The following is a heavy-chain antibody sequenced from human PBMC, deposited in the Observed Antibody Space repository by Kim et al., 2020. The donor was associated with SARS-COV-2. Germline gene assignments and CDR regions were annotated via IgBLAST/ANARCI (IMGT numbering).Heavy chain of an antibody. Sequence: SETLSLTCAVYGGSFSGYYWTWIRQSPGKGLECLGEITLSGSLNYNPSLKSRLIISMEPSKNQFSLNLNSVTAADTAVYYCARGLMGLWFDPWGEGTLVTVSS. V-gene: IGHV4-34*01. CDR2: ITLSGSL. J-gene: IGHJ5*02. CDR3: ARGLMGLWFDP. D-gene: IGHD3-16*01. CDR1: GGSFSGYY.